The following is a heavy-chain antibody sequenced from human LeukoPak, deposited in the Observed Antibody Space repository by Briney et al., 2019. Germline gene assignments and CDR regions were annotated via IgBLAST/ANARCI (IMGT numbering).Heavy chain of an antibody. CDR1: GGSISSGDYY. Sequence: SETLSLTCTVSGGSISSGDYYWSWIRQPPGKGLEWIGYIYYSGSTYYNPSLKSRVTISVDTSKNQFSLKLSSVTAADTAVYYCARQLWFGWFDPWGQGTLVTVSS. D-gene: IGHD3-10*01. CDR2: IYYSGST. J-gene: IGHJ5*02. V-gene: IGHV4-30-4*08. CDR3: ARQLWFGWFDP.